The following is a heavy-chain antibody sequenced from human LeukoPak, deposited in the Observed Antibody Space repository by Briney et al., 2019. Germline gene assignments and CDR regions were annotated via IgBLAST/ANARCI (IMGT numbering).Heavy chain of an antibody. CDR1: GFTFSSYS. V-gene: IGHV3-21*01. Sequence: GGSLRLSCAASGFTFSSYSMNWVRQAPGKGLEWVSSISSSSSYIYYADSVKGRFTISRDNAKNSLYLQMNSLRAEDTAVYYCVRDQYSSGWYDYWGQGTLVTVSS. CDR2: ISSSSSYI. J-gene: IGHJ4*02. CDR3: VRDQYSSGWYDY. D-gene: IGHD6-19*01.